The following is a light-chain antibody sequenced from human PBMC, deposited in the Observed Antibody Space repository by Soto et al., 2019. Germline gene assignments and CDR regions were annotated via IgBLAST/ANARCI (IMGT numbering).Light chain of an antibody. V-gene: IGKV1-5*01. J-gene: IGKJ1*01. CDR2: FGS. Sequence: DIQMTQSPSSVSASVGDRVTLTCRASQDIINWLAWYQQKPGKAPRLLIYFGSNLQSGVPSRFSGSGSGTEFTLTISSLQPDDFATYYCQQYNGYSTWTFGQGTKVDIK. CDR1: QDIINW. CDR3: QQYNGYSTWT.